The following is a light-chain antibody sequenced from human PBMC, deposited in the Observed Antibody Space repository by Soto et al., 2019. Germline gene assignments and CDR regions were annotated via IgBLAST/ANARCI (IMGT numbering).Light chain of an antibody. CDR1: SSNIGAGYD. CDR3: QSYDSSLHVV. CDR2: GNS. Sequence: QSVLTLPPSVSGAPGQRVTISCTGSSSNIGAGYDVHWYQQLPGTAPKLLIYGNSNRPTGVPDRFSGSKSGTSASLAITGLQAEDEADYYCQSYDSSLHVVLGGGTKLTVL. J-gene: IGLJ2*01. V-gene: IGLV1-40*01.